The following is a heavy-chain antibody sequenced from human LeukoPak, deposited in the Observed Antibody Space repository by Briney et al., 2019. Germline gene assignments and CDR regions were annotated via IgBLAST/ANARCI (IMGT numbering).Heavy chain of an antibody. CDR3: ASPSRIVGATRHTYFN. CDR2: INHSGST. Sequence: PSETLSLTCAVYGGSFSGYYWSWIRQPPGKGLEWIGEINHSGSTNYNPSLKSRVTISVDTSKNQFSLKLSSVTAADTAVYYCASPSRIVGATRHTYFNWGKGTTVTVSS. V-gene: IGHV4-34*01. J-gene: IGHJ6*04. CDR1: GGSFSGYY. D-gene: IGHD1-26*01.